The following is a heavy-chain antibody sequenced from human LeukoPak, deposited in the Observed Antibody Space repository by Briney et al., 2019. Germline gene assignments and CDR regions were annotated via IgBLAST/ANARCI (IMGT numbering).Heavy chain of an antibody. CDR1: GGSISSGDYY. D-gene: IGHD3-10*01. CDR2: IYYSRST. V-gene: IGHV4-30-4*01. J-gene: IGHJ5*02. CDR3: ARRGYGSGSYLDNNWFDP. Sequence: PSQTLSLTCTVSGGSISSGDYYWSWIRQPPGKGLEWIGYIYYSRSTNYNPSLKSRVTISVDTSKNQFSLKLSSVTAADTAVYYCARRGYGSGSYLDNNWFDPWGQGTLVTVSS.